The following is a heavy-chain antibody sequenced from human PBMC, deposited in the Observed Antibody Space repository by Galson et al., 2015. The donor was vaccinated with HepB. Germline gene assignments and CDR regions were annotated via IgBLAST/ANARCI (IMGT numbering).Heavy chain of an antibody. CDR1: GFSFSTYW. CDR2: IKQYGSET. V-gene: IGHV3-7*01. J-gene: IGHJ4*02. Sequence: SLRLSCAASGFSFSTYWMTWVRQAPGKGLGWVANIKQYGSETYYVASVKGRFTISRDDAKNSVYLQMNRLRAEDTGGYYFARARGHFWSGSYDGIGFGHWGQGTLVPVSS. CDR3: ARARGHFWSGSYDGIGFGH. D-gene: IGHD3-3*02.